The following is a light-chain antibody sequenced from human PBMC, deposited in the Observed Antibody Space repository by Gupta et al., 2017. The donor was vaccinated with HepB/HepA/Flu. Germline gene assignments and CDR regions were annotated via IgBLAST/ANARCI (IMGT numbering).Light chain of an antibody. CDR3: QQSYHTRS. J-gene: IGKJ1*01. CDR1: QTISNY. V-gene: IGKV1-39*01. CDR2: AAS. Sequence: DIQMTQSPSSLSASVGDRVTISCRASQTISNYLNWYQQKPGKAPKVLIYAASNLQSGVPSRFSGSGSGTDFTLTINSLQPEDVGTYYGQQSYHTRSFGQGTKVEIK.